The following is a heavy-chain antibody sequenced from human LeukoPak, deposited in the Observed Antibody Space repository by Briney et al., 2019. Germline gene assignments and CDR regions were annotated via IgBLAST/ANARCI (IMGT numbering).Heavy chain of an antibody. Sequence: GGSLRLSCAASGFTFKNYGMHWVRQAPGKGLEWVAFISYDGNSKYYPDSVKGRFTVSRDKSKNTLYLQMNNLRDEDTAVYYCAKDPIEWYRFDPRGQGTLVTVSS. D-gene: IGHD3-3*01. V-gene: IGHV3-30*18. CDR1: GFTFKNYG. J-gene: IGHJ5*02. CDR3: AKDPIEWYRFDP. CDR2: ISYDGNSK.